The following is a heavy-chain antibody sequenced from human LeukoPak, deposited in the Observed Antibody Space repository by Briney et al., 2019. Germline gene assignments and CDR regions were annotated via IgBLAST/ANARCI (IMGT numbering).Heavy chain of an antibody. V-gene: IGHV3-21*01. D-gene: IGHD3-10*01. CDR1: GFTFSSYS. Sequence: PGGSLRLSCAASGFTFSSYSMNWVRQAPGKGLEWVSSISSSSSYIYYADSVKGRFTISRDNAKNSLYLRMNSLRAEDTAVYYCARAPGRVRGVIISPDVWGQGTTVTVSS. CDR3: ARAPGRVRGVIISPDV. CDR2: ISSSSSYI. J-gene: IGHJ6*02.